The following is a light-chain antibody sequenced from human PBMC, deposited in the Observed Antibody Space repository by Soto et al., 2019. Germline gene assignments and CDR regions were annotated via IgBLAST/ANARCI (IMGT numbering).Light chain of an antibody. V-gene: IGKV3-11*01. CDR2: DAS. Sequence: EIVLTQSPATLSLSPGGRAILSCRASQSVSSYLAWYQQKPGQAPRLLIYDASNRATGIPARFSGSGSGTDFTLTISSLEPEDFAVYYCQQRSNWPPNFGGGTKVDIK. CDR1: QSVSSY. CDR3: QQRSNWPPN. J-gene: IGKJ4*01.